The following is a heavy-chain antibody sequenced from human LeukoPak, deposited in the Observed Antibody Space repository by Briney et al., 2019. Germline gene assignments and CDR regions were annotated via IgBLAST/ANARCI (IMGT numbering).Heavy chain of an antibody. CDR3: AKDRVGATRVNWFDP. D-gene: IGHD1-26*01. J-gene: IGHJ5*02. CDR1: GFTFSSYA. CDR2: ISGSGGST. Sequence: TGGSLRLSCAASGFTFSSYAMSWVRRAPGKGLEWVSAISGSGGSTYYADSVKGRFTISRDNAKNPLYLQMNSLRAEDTAVYYCAKDRVGATRVNWFDPWGQGTLVTVSS. V-gene: IGHV3-23*01.